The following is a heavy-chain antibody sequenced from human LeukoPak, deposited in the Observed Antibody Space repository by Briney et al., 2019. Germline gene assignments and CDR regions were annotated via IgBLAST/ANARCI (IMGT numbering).Heavy chain of an antibody. D-gene: IGHD6-19*01. CDR1: GGSISSYY. J-gene: IGHJ4*02. CDR2: IYYSGST. V-gene: IGHV4-59*01. CDR3: ARRYSSGWWIDY. Sequence: PSETLSLTCTVSGGSISSYYWSWIRQPPGKGLEWIGYIYYSGSTNYNPSLKSRVTISVDTSKNQFSLKLSSVTAADTAVYYCARRYSSGWWIDYWGQGTLVTVSS.